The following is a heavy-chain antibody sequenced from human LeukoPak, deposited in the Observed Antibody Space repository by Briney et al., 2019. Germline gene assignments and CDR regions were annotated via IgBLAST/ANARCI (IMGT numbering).Heavy chain of an antibody. CDR2: INHSGST. CDR3: ARQELSATMIVVPDAFDI. V-gene: IGHV4-34*01. CDR1: GGSFSGYY. J-gene: IGHJ3*02. Sequence: SETLSLTCAVYGGSFSGYYWSWIRQPPGKGLEWIGEINHSGSTYYNPSLKSRVTISVDTSKNQFSLKLSSVTAADTAVYYCARQELSATMIVVPDAFDIWGQGTMVTVSS. D-gene: IGHD3-22*01.